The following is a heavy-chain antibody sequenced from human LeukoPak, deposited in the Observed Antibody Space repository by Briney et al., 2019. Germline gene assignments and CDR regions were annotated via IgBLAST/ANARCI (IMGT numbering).Heavy chain of an antibody. V-gene: IGHV3-30*18. CDR2: ISYDGSNK. D-gene: IGHD3-9*01. Sequence: GRSLRLSCAASGFTFSSYGMHWVRQAPGKGLEWVAVISYDGSNKYYADSVKGRFTISRDNSKNTLYPQMNSLRAEDTAVYYCAKDLGDNWGQGTLVTVSS. CDR1: GFTFSSYG. J-gene: IGHJ4*02. CDR3: AKDLGDN.